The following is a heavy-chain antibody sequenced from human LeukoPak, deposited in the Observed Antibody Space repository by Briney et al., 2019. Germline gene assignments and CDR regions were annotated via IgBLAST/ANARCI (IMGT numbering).Heavy chain of an antibody. J-gene: IGHJ3*02. V-gene: IGHV1-2*02. CDR3: ARDAELPGLWFGQWGGAFDI. CDR1: GYTFTGYY. D-gene: IGHD3-10*01. CDR2: INPNSGGT. Sequence: ASVKVSCKASGYTFTGYYMHWVRQAPGQGLEWMGWINPNSGGTNYAQKFQGRVTMTRDTSISTAYMELRSLRSDDTAVYYCARDAELPGLWFGQWGGAFDIWGQGTMVTVSS.